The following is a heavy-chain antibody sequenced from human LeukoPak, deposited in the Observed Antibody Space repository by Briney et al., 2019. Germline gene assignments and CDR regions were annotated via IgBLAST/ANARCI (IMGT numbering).Heavy chain of an antibody. J-gene: IGHJ5*02. CDR2: INHSGST. V-gene: IGHV4-34*01. CDR3: ARRGYYYGSLRGWFDP. Sequence: SETLSLTCTVSGGSISNYYWSWIRQPPGKGLEWIGEINHSGSTNYNPSLKSRVTISVDTSKNQFSLKLSSVTAADTAVYYCARRGYYYGSLRGWFDPWGQGTLVTVSS. D-gene: IGHD3-10*01. CDR1: GGSISNYY.